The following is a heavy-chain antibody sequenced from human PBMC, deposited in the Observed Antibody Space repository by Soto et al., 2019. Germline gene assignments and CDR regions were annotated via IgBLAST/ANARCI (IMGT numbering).Heavy chain of an antibody. D-gene: IGHD1-7*01. V-gene: IGHV1-46*01. CDR1: GYTITTYF. CDR2: INPSDGTT. Sequence: QVQLVQSGAEVKKPGASVKVSCKASGYTITTYFMQWVRQAPGQGLEWVGIINPSDGTTSYAQKFQGRVSMASDTSTTTVYVDLSSLRSGDTAVYYCETSLQLRKGWAFDYWGQGTLVTVSS. J-gene: IGHJ4*02. CDR3: ETSLQLRKGWAFDY.